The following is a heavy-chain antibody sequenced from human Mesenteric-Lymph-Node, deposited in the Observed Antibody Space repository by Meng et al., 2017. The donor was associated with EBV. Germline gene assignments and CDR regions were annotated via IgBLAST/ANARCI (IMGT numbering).Heavy chain of an antibody. CDR3: ARDRHFDP. CDR1: GGSLSGYY. CDR2: INHGGST. J-gene: IGHJ5*02. V-gene: IGHV4-34*01. Sequence: VPLPQWGAGLLRPQETLSPTCGVDGGSLSGYYWNWIRQPPGKGLEWIGDINHGGSTSYNPSLKSRVTISVDTSKNEFSLKMTSVTAADTAVYYCARDRHFDPWGQGTLVTVSS.